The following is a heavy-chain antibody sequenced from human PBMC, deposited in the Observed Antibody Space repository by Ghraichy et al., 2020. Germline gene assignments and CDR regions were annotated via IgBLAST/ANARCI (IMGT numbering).Heavy chain of an antibody. CDR3: AIHRGYGGFGY. CDR2: SDPDDGEP. Sequence: ASVKVSCKISGFTLNELSMHWVRQAPGKGLEWLGGSDPDDGEPIFAQRLQGRLTMTEDTSSNTAYMELSSLTSEDTALDYCAIHRGYGGFGYWGQGTLVTVSS. V-gene: IGHV1-24*01. CDR1: GFTLNELS. D-gene: IGHD5-18*01. J-gene: IGHJ4*02.